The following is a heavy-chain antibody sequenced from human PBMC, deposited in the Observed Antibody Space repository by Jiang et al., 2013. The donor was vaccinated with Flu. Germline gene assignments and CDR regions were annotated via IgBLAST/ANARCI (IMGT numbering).Heavy chain of an antibody. CDR1: GGSFSGYY. CDR2: INHSGST. D-gene: IGHD5-24*01. V-gene: IGHV4-34*01. CDR3: ARDGYNLEYFDY. J-gene: IGHJ4*02. Sequence: LLKPSETLSLTCAVYGGSFSGYYWSWIRQPPGKGLEWIGEINHSGSTNYNPSLKSRVTISVDTSKNQFSLKLSSVTAADTAVYYCARDGYNLEYFDYWGQGTLVTVSS.